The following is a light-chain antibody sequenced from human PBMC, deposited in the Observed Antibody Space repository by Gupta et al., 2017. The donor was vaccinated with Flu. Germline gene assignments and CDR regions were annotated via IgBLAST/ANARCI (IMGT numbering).Light chain of an antibody. J-gene: IGKJ2*01. CDR2: AAS. CDR3: LQHNSYP. V-gene: IGKV1-17*01. CDR1: QGIRND. Sequence: DIQMTQSPSSLSASVGDRVTITCRTSQGIRNDLGWYQQKPGKAPKRLIFAASSVQTGSPSRFTLTISSLQPEDFAADYCLQHNSYPLGQGTKLEIK.